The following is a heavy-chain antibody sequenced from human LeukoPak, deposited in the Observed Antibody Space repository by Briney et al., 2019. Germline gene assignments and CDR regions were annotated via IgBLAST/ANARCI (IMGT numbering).Heavy chain of an antibody. J-gene: IGHJ6*02. CDR3: ARDHDILTGPRDYYYYGMDV. Sequence: GASVKVSCKASGYTFTSYGISGVRQAPGQGLEWMGWISAYNGNTNYAQKLQGRVTMTTDTSTSTAYMELRSLRSDDTAVYYCARDHDILTGPRDYYYYGMDVWGQGTTVTVSS. D-gene: IGHD3-9*01. CDR2: ISAYNGNT. CDR1: GYTFTSYG. V-gene: IGHV1-18*01.